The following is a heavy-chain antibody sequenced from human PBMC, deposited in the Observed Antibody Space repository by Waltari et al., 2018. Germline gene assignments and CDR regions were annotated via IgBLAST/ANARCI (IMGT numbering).Heavy chain of an antibody. Sequence: QVQLQESGPGLVKPSETLSLTCTVSGGSISSYYWSWIRQPAGKGLEWIGRIYTSGRTNYNPSLKSRVTMSVDTSKNQFSLKLSSVTAADTAVYFCARHVSGPTRAAFDVWGQGTMVTVSP. J-gene: IGHJ3*01. CDR2: IYTSGRT. CDR1: GGSISSYY. D-gene: IGHD6-19*01. CDR3: ARHVSGPTRAAFDV. V-gene: IGHV4-4*07.